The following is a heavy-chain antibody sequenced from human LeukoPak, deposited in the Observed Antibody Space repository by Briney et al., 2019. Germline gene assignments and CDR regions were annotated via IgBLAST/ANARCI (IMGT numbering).Heavy chain of an antibody. Sequence: SETLSLTCTVSGDSISSYYWSWIRQPAGKGLEWIGRIHPSGSTNYNPSLKSRVTLSVDTSKNQFSLKLNSVTATDTAVYYCARGPPPDFDYWGRGTLVTVSS. CDR1: GDSISSYY. CDR2: IHPSGST. V-gene: IGHV4-4*07. CDR3: ARGPPPDFDY. J-gene: IGHJ4*02.